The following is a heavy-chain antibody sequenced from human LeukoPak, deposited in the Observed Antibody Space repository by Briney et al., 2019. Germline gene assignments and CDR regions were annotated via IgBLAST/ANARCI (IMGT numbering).Heavy chain of an antibody. V-gene: IGHV4-59*01. D-gene: IGHD4-17*01. CDR1: GGSISYYY. Sequence: SETLSLTCTVSGGSISYYYWSWIRQSPGKGLEWIGYIYYSGTTNYNPSLKNRFTISVDTSKNQFSLQLRSVTAADTAVYYCAREDPQTTVPEGMDVWGQGTTVTVSS. CDR2: IYYSGTT. J-gene: IGHJ6*02. CDR3: AREDPQTTVPEGMDV.